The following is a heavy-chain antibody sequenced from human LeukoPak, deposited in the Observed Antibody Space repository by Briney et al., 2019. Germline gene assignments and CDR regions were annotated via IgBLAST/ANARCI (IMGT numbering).Heavy chain of an antibody. Sequence: GGSLRLFCAASGFTFSDSAMDWVRQAPGKGLEWVSLISHSGANTFYADSVKGRFSVSRDNSKNTMYLQMNSLRAEDTAVYYCAKDIEASIWGQGTLVAVSS. V-gene: IGHV3-23*01. CDR1: GFTFSDSA. D-gene: IGHD2-15*01. CDR3: AKDIEASI. CDR2: ISHSGANT. J-gene: IGHJ4*02.